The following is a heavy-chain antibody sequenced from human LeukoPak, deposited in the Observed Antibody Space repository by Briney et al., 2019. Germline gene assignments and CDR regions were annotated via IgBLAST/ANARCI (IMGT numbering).Heavy chain of an antibody. CDR2: ISGSGGST. D-gene: IGHD3-10*01. Sequence: PGGSLRLSCAASGLVFGKYAMAWVRQAPGKGLEWVSAISGSGGSTYYADSVKGRFTISRDNSKNTLYLQMNSLRAEDTAVYYCAKDVYYGYEEYFQHWGQGTLVTVSS. CDR1: GLVFGKYA. V-gene: IGHV3-23*01. CDR3: AKDVYYGYEEYFQH. J-gene: IGHJ1*01.